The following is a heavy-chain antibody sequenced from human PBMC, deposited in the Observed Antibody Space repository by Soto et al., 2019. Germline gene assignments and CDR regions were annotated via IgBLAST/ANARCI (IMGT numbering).Heavy chain of an antibody. V-gene: IGHV3-30-3*01. CDR3: ARERTYDTSKYFDF. J-gene: IGHJ4*02. CDR1: GFTFRSYA. D-gene: IGHD3-22*01. CDR2: ISYDGSNK. Sequence: LRLSCAASGFTFRSYAMHWVRQAPGKGLEWVAVISYDGSNKYYADSVKGRFTISRDNSKNTLYLQMNSLRAEDTALYSCARERTYDTSKYFDFWGQGTLVTVSS.